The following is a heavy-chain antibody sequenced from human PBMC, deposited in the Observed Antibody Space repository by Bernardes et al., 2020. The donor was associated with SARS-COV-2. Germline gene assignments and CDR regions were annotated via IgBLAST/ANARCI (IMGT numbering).Heavy chain of an antibody. V-gene: IGHV4-34*01. CDR1: GGSLSDYY. CDR3: ARDFEAGAHFDV. J-gene: IGHJ4*02. D-gene: IGHD3-9*01. Sequence: TLSLTCGVYGGSLSDYYWTWVRQSPGRGLEWIGEIHPSGRTTYNPSFESRVAISIDTSKKQFSLRLTSVTAADTAIYYCARDFEAGAHFDVWGQGTRVTVSS. CDR2: IHPSGRT.